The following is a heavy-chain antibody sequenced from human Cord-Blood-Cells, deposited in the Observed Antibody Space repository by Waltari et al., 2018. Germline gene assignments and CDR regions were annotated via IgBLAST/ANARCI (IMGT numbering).Heavy chain of an antibody. V-gene: IGHV1-8*03. CDR3: ARGPIVQRWLDAFDI. D-gene: IGHD6-19*01. CDR2: GNPNSGNT. J-gene: IGHJ3*02. Sequence: QVQLVQSGAEVKKPGASVKVSCKASGYTFTSYDINWVRQATGQGLEWMGWGNPNSGNTGYAQKFQGRGTGTRNTSIRTAYMGRGSVRCEDTAVYYCARGPIVQRWLDAFDIWGQGTMVTVSS. CDR1: GYTFTSYD.